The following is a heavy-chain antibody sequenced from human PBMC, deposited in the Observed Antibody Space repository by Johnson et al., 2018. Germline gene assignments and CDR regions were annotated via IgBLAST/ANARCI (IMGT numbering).Heavy chain of an antibody. V-gene: IGHV3-43D*03. CDR1: GFTFSSYA. CDR3: AKDSAHAEFFHH. J-gene: IGHJ1*01. CDR2: ISWDGGST. Sequence: VQLVQSGGGVVQPGRSLRLSCEASGFTFSSYAMHWVRQAPGQGLEWVSLISWDGGSTYYADSVKGRFTISRDKSKNSLYLQMNSLRTEDTALYFCAKDSAHAEFFHHWGQGTLVTVSA.